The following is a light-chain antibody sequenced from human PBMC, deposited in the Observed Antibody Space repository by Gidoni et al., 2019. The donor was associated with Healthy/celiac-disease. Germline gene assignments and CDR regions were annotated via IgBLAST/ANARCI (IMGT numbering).Light chain of an antibody. Sequence: DIQMTQSPSSLSAPVGDRVTITCRASQSISSYLNWYQQKPGKAPKLLIYAASSLQSGVPSRFRGSGSGTDFTLTISSLQPEDFATYYCQQSYSTLPYTFGQGTKLEIK. V-gene: IGKV1-39*01. CDR2: AAS. CDR1: QSISSY. CDR3: QQSYSTLPYT. J-gene: IGKJ2*01.